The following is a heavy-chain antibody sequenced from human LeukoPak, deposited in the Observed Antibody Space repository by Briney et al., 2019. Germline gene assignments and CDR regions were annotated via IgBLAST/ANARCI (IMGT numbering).Heavy chain of an antibody. CDR3: ARDGNFGYDAFDI. J-gene: IGHJ3*02. V-gene: IGHV3-11*04. Sequence: PGGPLRLSCAASGFTFSDYYMSWMRQAPGKGLEWVSYIRSSDISTEYADSVKGRFIISRDNAKNSVYLQMNSLRAEDTAVYYCARDGNFGYDAFDIWGQGTMVTVSS. CDR1: GFTFSDYY. D-gene: IGHD3-10*01. CDR2: IRSSDIST.